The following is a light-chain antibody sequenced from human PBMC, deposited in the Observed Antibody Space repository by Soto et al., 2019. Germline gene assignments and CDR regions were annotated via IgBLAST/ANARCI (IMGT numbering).Light chain of an antibody. CDR2: KAS. Sequence: DIQMTQSPSTLSASVGDRVTITCRASQSISSWLAWYQQKPGKDPKLLIYKASSLQSGVPSRCSGSGSGTEFTLPIISLQPDDFATNYCQQYNSYSTFGQGTKVEIK. V-gene: IGKV1-5*03. CDR1: QSISSW. CDR3: QQYNSYST. J-gene: IGKJ1*01.